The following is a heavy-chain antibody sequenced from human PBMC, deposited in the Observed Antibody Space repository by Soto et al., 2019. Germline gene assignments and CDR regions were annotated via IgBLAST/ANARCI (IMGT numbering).Heavy chain of an antibody. CDR2: ISTDNGNT. J-gene: IGHJ4*02. Sequence: QVQLVQSGAEVKKPGASVKVSCKASGHTFRHFGISWVRQAPGQGLEWLGWISTDNGNTKYAQKFQSRVTMTAETAATRAYRDLRSLRSDNTAMYYCTRDAKYYDMLTGYFVADYWGQGTLVTVSS. V-gene: IGHV1-18*01. D-gene: IGHD3-9*01. CDR3: TRDAKYYDMLTGYFVADY. CDR1: GHTFRHFG.